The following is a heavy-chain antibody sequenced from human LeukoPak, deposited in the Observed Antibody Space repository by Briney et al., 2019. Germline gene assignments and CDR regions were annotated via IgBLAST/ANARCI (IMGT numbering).Heavy chain of an antibody. CDR2: IYYTGST. D-gene: IGHD1-1*01. CDR3: ARVTEWNDFDY. V-gene: IGHV4-59*01. J-gene: IGHJ4*02. Sequence: SETLSLTCTVSGGSISSYYWSWIRQPAGKGLEWIGYIYYTGSTNYNPSLKSRVTMSVDTSKNQFSLKLSSVTAADTAVYYCARVTEWNDFDYWGQGTLVTVS. CDR1: GGSISSYY.